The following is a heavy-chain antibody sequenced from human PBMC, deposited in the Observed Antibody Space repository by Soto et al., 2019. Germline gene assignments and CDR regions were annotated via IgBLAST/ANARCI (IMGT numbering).Heavy chain of an antibody. CDR1: GFAFRSYN. J-gene: IGHJ4*01. D-gene: IGHD2-15*01. CDR2: ISSGSSNI. V-gene: IGHV3-21*01. CDR3: GSATVVAATFDF. Sequence: PGGSLTLSCAASGFAFRSYNMNWVRQAPGKGLEWVASISSGSSNIYYADSVKGRFTISRDNAKNSLFLQMDSMRAEDSAVYYGGSATVVAATFDFWGHGTQVTVSS.